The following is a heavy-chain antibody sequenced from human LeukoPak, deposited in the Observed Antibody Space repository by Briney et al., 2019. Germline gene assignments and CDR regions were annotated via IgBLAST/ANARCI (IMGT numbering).Heavy chain of an antibody. Sequence: SETLSLTCTVSGGSISSYYWSWIRQPAGKGLEWIGRIYTSGSTNYNPSLKSRVTMSVDTSKNQFSLKLSSVTAADTAVYYCAREHVVVPAAILRYWYFDLWGRGTLVTVSS. D-gene: IGHD2-2*02. V-gene: IGHV4-4*07. CDR3: AREHVVVPAAILRYWYFDL. CDR2: IYTSGST. CDR1: GGSISSYY. J-gene: IGHJ2*01.